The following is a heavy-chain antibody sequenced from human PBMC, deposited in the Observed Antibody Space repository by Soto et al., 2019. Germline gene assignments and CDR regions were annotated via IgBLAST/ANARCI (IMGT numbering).Heavy chain of an antibody. Sequence: GGSLRLSCAASGFTFSSYAMSWVRQAPGKGLEWVSAISGSGGSTYYADSVKGRFTISRDNSKNTLCLQMNSLRAEDTAVYYCAKDRCSGGSCYLSFDYWGQGTLVTVSS. D-gene: IGHD2-15*01. CDR3: AKDRCSGGSCYLSFDY. J-gene: IGHJ4*02. CDR1: GFTFSSYA. V-gene: IGHV3-23*01. CDR2: ISGSGGST.